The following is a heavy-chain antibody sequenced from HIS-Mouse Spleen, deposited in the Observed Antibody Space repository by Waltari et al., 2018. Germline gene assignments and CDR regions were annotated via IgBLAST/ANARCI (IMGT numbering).Heavy chain of an antibody. CDR1: GFTFSSYG. J-gene: IGHJ6*02. V-gene: IGHV3-33*01. D-gene: IGHD3-10*01. CDR2: IWYDGSNK. Sequence: QVQLVESGGGVVQPGRSLRLSGAASGFTFSSYGMHWVRQAPGRGLEWVAVIWYDGSNKYYADSVKGRFTISRDNSKNTLYLQMNSLRAEDTAVYYCARDSGLITIIPYGMDVWGQGTTVTVSS. CDR3: ARDSGLITIIPYGMDV.